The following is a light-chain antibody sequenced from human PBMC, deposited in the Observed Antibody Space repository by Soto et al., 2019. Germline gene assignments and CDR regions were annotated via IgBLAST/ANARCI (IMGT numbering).Light chain of an antibody. J-gene: IGLJ3*02. CDR2: EVT. CDR1: NSDVGGYSY. Sequence: QSVLTQPASVSGSPGQSITISCTGTNSDVGGYSYVSWYQQHPGKAPKLLIYEVTNRPSGVSSRFSGSKSGNTASLTISGLQAEDEANYYCSSYTSRSTWVFGGGTQLTVL. V-gene: IGLV2-14*01. CDR3: SSYTSRSTWV.